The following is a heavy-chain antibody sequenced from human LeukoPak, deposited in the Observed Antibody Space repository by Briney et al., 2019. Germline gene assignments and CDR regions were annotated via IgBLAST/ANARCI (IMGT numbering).Heavy chain of an antibody. D-gene: IGHD4-11*01. CDR3: TKDMLTAGHYSGWYDS. V-gene: IGHV3-9*01. CDR1: GFTFDDYA. J-gene: IGHJ5*01. Sequence: PGRSLRLSCAASGFTFDDYAMHWVRQAPGKGLEWVAGISWNSGSLGYGDSVRGRFTISRDNARNSLYLQMNSLRVEDSAFYYCTKDMLTAGHYSGWYDSWGQGTLVTVSS. CDR2: ISWNSGSL.